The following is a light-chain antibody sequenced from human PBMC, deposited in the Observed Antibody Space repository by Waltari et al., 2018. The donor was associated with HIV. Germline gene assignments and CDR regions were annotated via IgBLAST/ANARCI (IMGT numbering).Light chain of an antibody. Sequence: QTVVTQEPSLTVSPGGTVTLTCGSTTGTVTSDHHPYWYQQKPDQAPRTLVIDATDKHSWTPALFCPCFLGGKAALTLTAAQPEDEADYYCLLSYGSVRLFGGGTRLTV. CDR3: LLSYGSVRL. CDR1: TGTVTSDHH. J-gene: IGLJ2*01. CDR2: DAT. V-gene: IGLV7-46*01.